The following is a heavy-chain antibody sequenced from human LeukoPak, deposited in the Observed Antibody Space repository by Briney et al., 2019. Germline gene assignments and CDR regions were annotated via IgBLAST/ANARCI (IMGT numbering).Heavy chain of an antibody. CDR3: ARGRYYYDSSGYTPLPDY. CDR2: IIPIFGTA. J-gene: IGHJ4*02. V-gene: IGHV1-69*13. Sequence: ASVKVSCTASGGTFSSYAISWVRQAPGQGLEWMGGIIPIFGTANYAQKFQGRVTITADESTSTAYMELSSLRSEDTAVYYCARGRYYYDSSGYTPLPDYWGQGTLVTVSS. D-gene: IGHD3-22*01. CDR1: GGTFSSYA.